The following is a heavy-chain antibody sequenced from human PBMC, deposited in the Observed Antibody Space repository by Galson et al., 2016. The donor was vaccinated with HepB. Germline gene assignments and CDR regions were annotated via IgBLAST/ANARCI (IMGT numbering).Heavy chain of an antibody. CDR3: ATLWVGGHNWFDP. D-gene: IGHD3-10*01. CDR1: GYIFTSYA. V-gene: IGHV7-4-1*02. Sequence: SVKVSCKASGYIFTSYAMNWVRQAPGQGLEWMGWINTKTGNPTYAQGFTGRFVFSSDTSVSTAYLQISSLKAEDTAVYYCATLWVGGHNWFDPWGQGTLVTVSS. CDR2: INTKTGNP. J-gene: IGHJ5*02.